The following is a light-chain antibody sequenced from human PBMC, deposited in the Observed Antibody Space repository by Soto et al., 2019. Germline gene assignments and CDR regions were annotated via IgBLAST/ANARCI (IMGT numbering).Light chain of an antibody. CDR1: SSDVGGYNY. CDR2: EVT. CDR3: SSDTSSRTVL. V-gene: IGLV2-14*01. Sequence: QSVLTQPASVSGSLGQSITISCTRTSSDVGGYNYVSWYQQHPGKDPKVVIFEVTKRPSGVSSRFSGSKSGNTASLTVSGLQAEDEGDYYCSSDTSSRTVLFGGGTKVTVL. J-gene: IGLJ2*01.